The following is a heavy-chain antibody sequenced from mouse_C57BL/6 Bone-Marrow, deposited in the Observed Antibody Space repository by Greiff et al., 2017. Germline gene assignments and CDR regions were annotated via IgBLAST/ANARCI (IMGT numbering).Heavy chain of an antibody. CDR1: GYTFTSYW. CDR2: IYPGSGST. J-gene: IGHJ1*03. V-gene: IGHV1-55*01. Sequence: QVQLQQPGAELVKPGASVKMSCKASGYTFTSYWITWVKQRPGQGLEWIGDIYPGSGSTNYNEKFKSKATLPVDTASNTPYMQLSRLRSEDSAVYYGARRGTRVVATDYFDVWGTGTTVTVSS. D-gene: IGHD1-1*01. CDR3: ARRGTRVVATDYFDV.